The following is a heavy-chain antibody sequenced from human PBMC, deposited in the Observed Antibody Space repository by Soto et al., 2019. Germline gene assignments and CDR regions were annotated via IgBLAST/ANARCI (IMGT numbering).Heavy chain of an antibody. CDR2: IYLGDSDT. CDR3: ARHQTEYYDFWSGYLDAFDI. Sequence: PGESLKISCKGSGYSFTSYWIGWVRQMPGKGLEWMGIIYLGDSDTRYSPSFQGQVTISADKSISTAYLQWSSLKASDTAMYYCARHQTEYYDFWSGYLDAFDIWGQGTMVTVSS. V-gene: IGHV5-51*01. D-gene: IGHD3-3*01. CDR1: GYSFTSYW. J-gene: IGHJ3*02.